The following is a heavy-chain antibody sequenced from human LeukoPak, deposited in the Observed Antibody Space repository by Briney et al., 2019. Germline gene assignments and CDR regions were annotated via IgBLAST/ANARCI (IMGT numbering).Heavy chain of an antibody. CDR2: INPNSGGT. V-gene: IGHV1-2*02. CDR3: AREGTYYYDSSGYSQFDP. J-gene: IGHJ5*02. Sequence: ASVKVSCKASGYTFTGYYMHWVRQAPGQGLEWMGWINPNSGGTNYAQKFQGRVTMTRDTSIITAYMELSRLRSDDAATYDCAREGTYYYDSSGYSQFDPWGQGTLVTVSS. D-gene: IGHD3-22*01. CDR1: GYTFTGYY.